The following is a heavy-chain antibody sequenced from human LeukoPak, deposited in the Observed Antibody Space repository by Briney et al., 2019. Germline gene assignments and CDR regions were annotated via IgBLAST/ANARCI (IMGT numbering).Heavy chain of an antibody. CDR2: IKQDGSEK. Sequence: PGGSLRLSCAASGFTFSSYWMSWVRQAPGKGLEWVANIKQDGSEKYYVDSVKGRLTISRDNAKNSLSLQVNSLRAEDTAVYYCARSRSGYYEDYWGQGTLVTVSS. CDR1: GFTFSSYW. D-gene: IGHD3-22*01. V-gene: IGHV3-7*01. CDR3: ARSRSGYYEDY. J-gene: IGHJ4*02.